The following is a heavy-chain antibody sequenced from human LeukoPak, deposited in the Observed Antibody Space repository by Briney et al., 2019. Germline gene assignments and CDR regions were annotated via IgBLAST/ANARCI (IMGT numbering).Heavy chain of an antibody. CDR3: ARGRMVRGVINWFDP. D-gene: IGHD3-10*01. CDR2: IYHSGST. Sequence: SETLSLTCAVSGGSISSGGYSWSWIRQPPGKGLEWIGYIYHSGSTYYNPSLKCRVTISVDRSKNQFSLKLSSVTAADTAVYYCARGRMVRGVINWFDPWGQGTLVTVSS. V-gene: IGHV4-30-2*01. CDR1: GGSISSGGYS. J-gene: IGHJ5*02.